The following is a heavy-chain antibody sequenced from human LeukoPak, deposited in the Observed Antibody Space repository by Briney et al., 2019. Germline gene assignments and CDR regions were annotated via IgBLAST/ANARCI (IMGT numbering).Heavy chain of an antibody. CDR1: VLTFSSHS. CDR3: AKDPYGTRYFDY. J-gene: IGHJ4*02. CDR2: LSGSGYNT. D-gene: IGHD2-2*01. V-gene: IGHV3-23*01. Sequence: GGSLRLSCASSVLTFSSHSLIWVRQAPGKGLEGVSSLSGSGYNTYYADSVKGRFTISRDNSKNTVYLQMNSLRAEDTAVYYCAKDPYGTRYFDYWGQGTLVTVSS.